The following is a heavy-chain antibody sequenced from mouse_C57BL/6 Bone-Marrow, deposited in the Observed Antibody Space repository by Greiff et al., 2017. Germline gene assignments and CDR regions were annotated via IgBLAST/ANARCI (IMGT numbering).Heavy chain of an antibody. CDR3: TSRLLRFNWYFDV. CDR1: GYTFTDYE. V-gene: IGHV1-15*01. J-gene: IGHJ1*03. Sequence: VQLVESGAELVRPGASVTLSCKASGYTFTDYEMHWVKQTPVHGLEWIGAIDPETGGTAYNQKFKGKAILTADKSSSTAYMELRSLTSEDSAVXYCTSRLLRFNWYFDVWGTGTTVTVSS. D-gene: IGHD1-1*01. CDR2: IDPETGGT.